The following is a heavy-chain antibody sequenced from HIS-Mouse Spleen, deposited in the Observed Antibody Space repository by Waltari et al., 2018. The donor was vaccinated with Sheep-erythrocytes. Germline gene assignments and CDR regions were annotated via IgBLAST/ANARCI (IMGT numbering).Heavy chain of an antibody. CDR2: IYYRGSS. V-gene: IGHV4-39*07. D-gene: IGHD6-6*01. CDR3: ARVSVAARFDY. J-gene: IGHJ4*02. CDR1: GGSISSSSYY. Sequence: QLQLQESGPGLVKPSETLSLTCTVSGGSISSSSYYWGWIRQPPGKGLEWIGRIYYRGSSYYNPSLKSRVTISVDTSKNQFSLKLSSVTAADTAVYYCARVSVAARFDYWGQGTLVTVSS.